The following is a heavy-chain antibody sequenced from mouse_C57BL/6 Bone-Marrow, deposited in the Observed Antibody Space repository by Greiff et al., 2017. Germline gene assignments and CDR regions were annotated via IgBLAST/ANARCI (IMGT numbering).Heavy chain of an antibody. D-gene: IGHD1-1*01. CDR2: FYPGSGSI. V-gene: IGHV1-62-2*01. CDR1: GYTFTEYT. J-gene: IGHJ1*03. CDR3: ARHGTTVVARYWYFDV. Sequence: QVQLKESGAELVKPGASVKLSCKASGYTFTEYTIHWVKQRSGQGLEWIGWFYPGSGSIKYNEKFKDKATLTADKSSSTVYMELSRLTSEDSAVYCCARHGTTVVARYWYFDVWGTGTTVTVSS.